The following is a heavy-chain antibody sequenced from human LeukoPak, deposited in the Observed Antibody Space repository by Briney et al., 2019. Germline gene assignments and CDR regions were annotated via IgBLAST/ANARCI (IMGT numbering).Heavy chain of an antibody. CDR2: IIPIFGTA. CDR3: ARERSDYYGSGGYFDY. V-gene: IGHV1-69*13. J-gene: IGHJ4*02. CDR1: GGTFISYA. Sequence: ASVKVSCKASGGTFISYAISWVRQAPGQGLEWMGGIIPIFGTANYAQKFQGRVTITADESTSTAYMELSSLRSEDTAVYYCARERSDYYGSGGYFDYWGQGTLVTVSS. D-gene: IGHD3-10*01.